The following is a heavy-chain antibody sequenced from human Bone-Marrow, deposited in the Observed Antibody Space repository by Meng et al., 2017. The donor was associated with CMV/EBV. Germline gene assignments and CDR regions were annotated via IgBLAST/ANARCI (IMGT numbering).Heavy chain of an antibody. Sequence: GESLKISCAASGSTFSSYDMSWVRQAPGKGLEWVSAISGSGGSTYYADSVKGRFTISRDNSKITQYLQMNSLRAEDTAVYYCAKGSYIVVVPAAFDYWGQGTLVTVSS. CDR2: ISGSGGST. V-gene: IGHV3-23*01. J-gene: IGHJ4*02. CDR3: AKGSYIVVVPAAFDY. CDR1: GSTFSSYD. D-gene: IGHD2-2*01.